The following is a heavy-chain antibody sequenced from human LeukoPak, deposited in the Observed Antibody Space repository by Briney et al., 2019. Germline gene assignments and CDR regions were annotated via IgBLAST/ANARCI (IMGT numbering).Heavy chain of an antibody. V-gene: IGHV4-59*01. CDR3: ARRYSGSHFDY. Sequence: SETLSLTCTVPGDSISHYYWSWIRQPPGKGLEWIGYIFYSGSTNYNPSLKSRVIISVDTSRNQFSLKLNSLTAADTAVYYCARRYSGSHFDYWGQGTLVTVSS. CDR2: IFYSGST. CDR1: GDSISHYY. J-gene: IGHJ4*02. D-gene: IGHD1-26*01.